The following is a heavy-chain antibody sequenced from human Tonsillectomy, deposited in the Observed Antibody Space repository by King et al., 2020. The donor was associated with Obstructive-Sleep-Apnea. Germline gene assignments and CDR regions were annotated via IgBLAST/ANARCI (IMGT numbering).Heavy chain of an antibody. CDR1: GGSISSSRYY. D-gene: IGHD5-24*01. J-gene: IGHJ4*02. CDR2: IYYSGST. V-gene: IGHV4-39*07. CDR3: ANEEWLQF. Sequence: QLQESGPGLVKPSETLSLTCTVSGGSISSSRYYWGWIRQPPGKGLEWIGTIYYSGSTYYNPSLKSRVTISVDTSKNQFSLKLSSVTAADTAVYYCANEEWLQFWGQGTLVTVSS.